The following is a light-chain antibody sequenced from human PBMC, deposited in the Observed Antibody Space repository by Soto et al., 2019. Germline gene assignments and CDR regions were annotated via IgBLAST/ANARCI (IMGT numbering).Light chain of an antibody. CDR3: QQHDILPIT. CDR1: QTVSTIY. V-gene: IGKV3-20*01. CDR2: GAS. J-gene: IGKJ5*01. Sequence: EIVLTQSPGTLSLSPGERATLSCRASQTVSTIYLAWYQQKPGQAPRLLIYGASKRATGIPDRFSGSGSGTDFTLTISRLEPEDFALYYCQQHDILPITFGQGTRLEIK.